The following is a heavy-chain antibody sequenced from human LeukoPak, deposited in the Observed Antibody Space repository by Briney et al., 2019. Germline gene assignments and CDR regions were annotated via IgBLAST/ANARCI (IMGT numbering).Heavy chain of an antibody. CDR1: GCSFTSYW. CDR3: ARNTDTAMVGFDY. CDR2: IYPGDSDT. Sequence: GESLKISCKGSGCSFTSYWIGWVRQMPGKGLEWMGIIYPGDSDTRYSPSFQGQVTLSANNAISTTYLQWSSLKASDTAMYYCARNTDTAMVGFDYWGQGTLVTVSS. V-gene: IGHV5-51*01. D-gene: IGHD5-18*01. J-gene: IGHJ4*02.